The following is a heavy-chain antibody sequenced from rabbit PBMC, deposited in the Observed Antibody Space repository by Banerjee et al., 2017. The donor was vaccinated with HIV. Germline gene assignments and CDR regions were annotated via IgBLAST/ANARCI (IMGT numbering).Heavy chain of an antibody. V-gene: IGHV1S40*01. D-gene: IGHD4-1*01. J-gene: IGHJ4*01. CDR1: EFSFSSYW. CDR2: IYTGSSGDT. Sequence: QSLEESGGDLVKPGASLTLTCTASEFSFSSYWMSWVRQAPGKGLEWIGCIYTGSSGDTYYASWAKGRFTISKTSSTAVTLQMTSLTAADTATYFCARDLAGVIGWNFGLWGPGTLVTVS. CDR3: ARDLAGVIGWNFGL.